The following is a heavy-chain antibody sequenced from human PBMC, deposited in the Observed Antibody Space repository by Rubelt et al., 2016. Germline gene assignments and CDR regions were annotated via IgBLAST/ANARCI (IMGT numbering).Heavy chain of an antibody. Sequence: QVQLQQWGAGLLKPSETLSLTCAVYGGSFSGYYWSWIRQPPGKGLEWIGEINHNGSTNYNPSLKSRVTISLDTSKTQFSWKLSSVTAADTAVYYCARHSHNCSSTSCGLNWFDPWGQGTLVTVSS. CDR1: GGSFSGYY. D-gene: IGHD2-2*01. CDR3: ARHSHNCSSTSCGLNWFDP. V-gene: IGHV4-34*01. CDR2: INHNGST. J-gene: IGHJ5*02.